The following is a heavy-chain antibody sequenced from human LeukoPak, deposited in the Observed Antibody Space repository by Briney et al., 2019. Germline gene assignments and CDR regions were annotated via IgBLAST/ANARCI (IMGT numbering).Heavy chain of an antibody. CDR2: ISGSGGST. CDR3: ARKYSGTNPFDY. D-gene: IGHD1-26*01. J-gene: IGHJ4*02. V-gene: IGHV3-23*01. Sequence: GGSLRLSCAASGFTFSSYAMSWVRQAPGKGLEWVSAISGSGGSTYYADSVKGRFTISRDNSKNTLYLQMNSLRAEDTALYYCARKYSGTNPFDYWGQGTLVTVSS. CDR1: GFTFSSYA.